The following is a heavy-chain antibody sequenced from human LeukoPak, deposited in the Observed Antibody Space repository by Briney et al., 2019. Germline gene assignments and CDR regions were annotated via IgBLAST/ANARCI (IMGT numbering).Heavy chain of an antibody. J-gene: IGHJ3*01. D-gene: IGHD2-2*03. Sequence: GGSLRLSCTASGFTFSDYSLSWLRQSPGEGLEWISYITSGGGSIFYADFVEGRFTISRDNAENSLYLQLNSLRDEDTAVYYCARWIDGFDVWGQGTMVTVSS. CDR3: ARWIDGFDV. V-gene: IGHV3-11*01. CDR1: GFTFSDYS. CDR2: ITSGGGSI.